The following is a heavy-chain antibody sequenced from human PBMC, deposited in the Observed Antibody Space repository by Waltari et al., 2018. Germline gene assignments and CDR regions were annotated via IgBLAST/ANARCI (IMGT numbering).Heavy chain of an antibody. Sequence: QVQLQESGPGLVKPSETLSLTCAVSGYSIRSGYYWGWIRQPPGKGLEWIGSIYHSGRTDDNPYPKSTVTISVDTTKNQFSLKLSAVTAADMAVDYCYGSGSYRSFDYWGQGTLVTVSS. CDR3: YGSGSYRSFDY. V-gene: IGHV4-38-2*01. CDR1: GYSIRSGYY. D-gene: IGHD3-10*01. J-gene: IGHJ4*02. CDR2: IYHSGRT.